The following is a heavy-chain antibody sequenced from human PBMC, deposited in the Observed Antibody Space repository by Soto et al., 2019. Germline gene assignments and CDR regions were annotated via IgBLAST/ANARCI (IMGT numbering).Heavy chain of an antibody. J-gene: IGHJ4*02. Sequence: EMQLVESGGDLVQPGGSLRLSCAASGFSIRTYWMGWVRQFPGKGLEWVANIKYDDSEKPYMDSVEGRFTISRDNAKNTLYLQMSRLRVDDTAIYYCASWSRHHWFDYWGQGTLVAVS. CDR3: ASWSRHHWFDY. V-gene: IGHV3-7*05. CDR1: GFSIRTYW. D-gene: IGHD1-1*01. CDR2: IKYDDSEK.